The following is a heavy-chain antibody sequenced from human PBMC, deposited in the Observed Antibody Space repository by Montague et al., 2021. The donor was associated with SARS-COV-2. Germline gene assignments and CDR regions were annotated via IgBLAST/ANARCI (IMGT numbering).Heavy chain of an antibody. V-gene: IGHV4-4*02. CDR3: ASHPVWQQLCT. J-gene: IGHJ5*02. D-gene: IGHD1-1*01. CDR1: GASLASGYW. Sequence: SETLSLTCAVSGASLASGYWWSWVRQPPGKGLEWIAEIHHTGGSNYNPSLVSRVTIFLDHSKNHLTLTLSSVTAADTAMYYCASHPVWQQLCTWGQGTLSLSPQ. CDR2: IHHTGGS.